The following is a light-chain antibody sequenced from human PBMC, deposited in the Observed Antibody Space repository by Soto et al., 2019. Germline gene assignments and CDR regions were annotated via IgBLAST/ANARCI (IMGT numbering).Light chain of an antibody. Sequence: QLVLTQSSSASASLGSSVKLTCTLSSGHSSYIIAWHRQQPGNAPRYLTKLEGSGIYNKGSAVPDRFSGSSSGADRYLTSSNLQFEDEADYYCETGEFTTLVVGGGTKLTVL. CDR2: LEGSGIY. CDR1: SGHSSYI. J-gene: IGLJ3*02. V-gene: IGLV4-60*02. CDR3: ETGEFTTLV.